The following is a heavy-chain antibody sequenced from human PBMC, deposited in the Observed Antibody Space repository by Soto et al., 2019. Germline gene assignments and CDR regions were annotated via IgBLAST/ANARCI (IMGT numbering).Heavy chain of an antibody. J-gene: IGHJ6*02. Sequence: QVQLLQSGAEVKKPGASVKVSCKASGYTFTSYYMHWVRQAPGQGLEWMGIINPSGGSASYAQRFQGRVTMTSDTSTSTVYMELSSLRSEDTAVYYCARSIRSFGYSYGMDVWGQGTTVTFSS. CDR1: GYTFTSYY. D-gene: IGHD3-3*01. CDR2: INPSGGSA. CDR3: ARSIRSFGYSYGMDV. V-gene: IGHV1-46*01.